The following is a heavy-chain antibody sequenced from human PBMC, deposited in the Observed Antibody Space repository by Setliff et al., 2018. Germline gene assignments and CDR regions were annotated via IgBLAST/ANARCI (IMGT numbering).Heavy chain of an antibody. J-gene: IGHJ4*02. D-gene: IGHD6-19*01. V-gene: IGHV3-30*01. CDR3: ARDRLGNSGWFDFDF. CDR2: IKFDDRPT. Sequence: GESLTISCAASGFTFNSYPLHWVRQTPGKGLEWVATIKFDDRPTYYADSVKGRFTISRDNSRNTLYLQMNGLGPEDTAVYYCARDRLGNSGWFDFDFWGQGTLVTVSS. CDR1: GFTFNSYP.